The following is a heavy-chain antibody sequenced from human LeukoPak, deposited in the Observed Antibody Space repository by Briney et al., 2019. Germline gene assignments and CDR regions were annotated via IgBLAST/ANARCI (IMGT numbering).Heavy chain of an antibody. V-gene: IGHV1-2*02. CDR3: ARGLGPDYGDQYYYYYYYMDV. D-gene: IGHD4/OR15-4a*01. CDR1: GYTFTGYY. Sequence: ASVKASCKASGYTFTGYYMHWVRQAPGQGLEWMGWINPNSGGTNYAQKFQGRVTMTRDTSISTAYMELSSLRSEDTAVYYCARGLGPDYGDQYYYYYYYMDVWGKGTTVTVSS. J-gene: IGHJ6*03. CDR2: INPNSGGT.